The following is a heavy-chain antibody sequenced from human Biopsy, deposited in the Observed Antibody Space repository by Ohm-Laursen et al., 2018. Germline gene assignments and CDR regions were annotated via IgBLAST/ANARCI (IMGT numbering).Heavy chain of an antibody. Sequence: TLSLTCAVSGGSVNSDSSYWSWIRQPPGKGLEWIGYISYSGSTKYNPSLKSPVTISVDTSKNQFSLKLGSVTAADTAVYYCASYSHHYYDFDYWGQGTLVTVSS. V-gene: IGHV4-61*01. D-gene: IGHD3-16*01. CDR3: ASYSHHYYDFDY. CDR1: GGSVNSDSSY. CDR2: ISYSGST. J-gene: IGHJ4*02.